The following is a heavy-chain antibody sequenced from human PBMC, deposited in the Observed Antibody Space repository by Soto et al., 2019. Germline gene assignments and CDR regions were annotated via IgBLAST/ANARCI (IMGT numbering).Heavy chain of an antibody. J-gene: IGHJ5*02. CDR3: AREKKMGYDILTGYSNWFDP. Sequence: SETMSVTWAVAGGSISRSNWWSWVRQPPGKGLEWIGEIYHSGSTNYNPSLKSRVTISVDKSKNQFSLKLSSVTAADTAVYYCAREKKMGYDILTGYSNWFDPWGQGTLVTVSS. V-gene: IGHV4-4*02. D-gene: IGHD3-9*01. CDR1: GGSISRSNW. CDR2: IYHSGST.